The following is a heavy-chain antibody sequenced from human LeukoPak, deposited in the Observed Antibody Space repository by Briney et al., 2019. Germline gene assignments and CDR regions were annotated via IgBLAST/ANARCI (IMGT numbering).Heavy chain of an antibody. D-gene: IGHD5-12*01. V-gene: IGHV3-23*01. J-gene: IGHJ4*02. CDR3: AKDRVSGYWYGYFDY. Sequence: GGSLRLSCAASGFTFTNYATSWVRQAPGKGLEWVSIISDGGGTTYYADSVKGRFTISRDNSKSTLYLQMNSLRAEDTAVYYCAKDRVSGYWYGYFDYWGQGTLVTVSS. CDR2: ISDGGGTT. CDR1: GFTFTNYA.